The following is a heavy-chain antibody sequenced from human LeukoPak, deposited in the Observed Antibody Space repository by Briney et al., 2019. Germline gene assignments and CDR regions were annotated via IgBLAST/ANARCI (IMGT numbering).Heavy chain of an antibody. CDR1: GFTFSSYA. CDR3: AKLDYDFWSGSFDN. Sequence: GGSLRLSCAASGFTFSSYAMSWVRQAPGKGLEWVSAISGSGGSTYYSDSVKGRFTISRDNSKNTLYMQMNSLRAEDTAIYYCAKLDYDFWSGSFDNWGQGTLVTVSS. J-gene: IGHJ4*02. V-gene: IGHV3-23*01. CDR2: ISGSGGST. D-gene: IGHD3-3*01.